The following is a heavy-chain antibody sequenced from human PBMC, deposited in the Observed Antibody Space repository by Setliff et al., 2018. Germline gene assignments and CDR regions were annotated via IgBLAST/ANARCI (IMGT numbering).Heavy chain of an antibody. V-gene: IGHV3-20*04. J-gene: IGHJ3*01. D-gene: IGHD4-17*01. Sequence: PGGSLRLSCAASGFTFDDYGMSWARQAPGKGLEWVSGINWNGGSTSYADSVKGRFSISRDNAKNSLYLQMNSLRAEDTALYYCARDGDGEFDFWGQGTTVTVSS. CDR2: INWNGGST. CDR3: ARDGDGEFDF. CDR1: GFTFDDYG.